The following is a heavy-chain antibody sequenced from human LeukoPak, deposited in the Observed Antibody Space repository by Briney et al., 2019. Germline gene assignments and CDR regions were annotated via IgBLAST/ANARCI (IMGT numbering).Heavy chain of an antibody. CDR2: IYYSGST. Sequence: SETLSLTCTVSGGSISSYYWSWIRQPPGKGLEWIGYIYYSGSTNYNPSLKSRVTISVDTSKNQFSLKLSSVTAADTAVYYCASSPLNYYGSGSLTYYGMDVWGQGTTVTVSS. J-gene: IGHJ6*02. V-gene: IGHV4-59*08. CDR3: ASSPLNYYGSGSLTYYGMDV. D-gene: IGHD3-10*01. CDR1: GGSISSYY.